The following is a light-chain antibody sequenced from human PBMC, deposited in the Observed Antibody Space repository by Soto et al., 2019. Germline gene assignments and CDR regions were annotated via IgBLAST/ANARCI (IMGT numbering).Light chain of an antibody. V-gene: IGLV4-69*02. CDR3: QTWGTGIHV. CDR2: LNSDGSH. CDR1: SGQSSDA. Sequence: QPVLTQSPSASASLGASVNLTCTLSSGQSSDAIAWHQQQPEKGPRFLMKLNSDGSHTRGDGIPDRFSGSSSGAERYLTISGLQSEDEADYYCQTWGTGIHVFGGGTKVTVL. J-gene: IGLJ3*02.